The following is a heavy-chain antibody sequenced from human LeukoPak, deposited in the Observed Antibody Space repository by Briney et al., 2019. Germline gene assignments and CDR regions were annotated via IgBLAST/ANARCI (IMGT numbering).Heavy chain of an antibody. CDR3: ARDLNDYVWGSYRNDAFDI. J-gene: IGHJ3*02. Sequence: PGGSLRLSCAASGFTFSSYSMNWVRQAPGKGLEWVSSISSSSSYIYYADSVKGRFTISRDNAKNSLYLQMNSLRAEDTAVYYCARDLNDYVWGSYRNDAFDIWGQGTMVTVSS. V-gene: IGHV3-21*01. CDR2: ISSSSSYI. CDR1: GFTFSSYS. D-gene: IGHD3-16*02.